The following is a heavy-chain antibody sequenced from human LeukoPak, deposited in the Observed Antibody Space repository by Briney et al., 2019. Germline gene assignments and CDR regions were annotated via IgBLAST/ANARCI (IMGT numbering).Heavy chain of an antibody. CDR1: GFTFSSYW. V-gene: IGHV3-23*01. CDR2: ISGSGGST. CDR3: AKDSSRAFTIFDDMYY. J-gene: IGHJ4*02. Sequence: GGSLRLSCAASGFTFSSYWMTWVRQAPGKGLEWVSAISGSGGSTYYADSVKGRFTISRDNSKNTLYLQMNSLRAEDTAVYYCAKDSSRAFTIFDDMYYWGQGTLVTVSS. D-gene: IGHD3-3*01.